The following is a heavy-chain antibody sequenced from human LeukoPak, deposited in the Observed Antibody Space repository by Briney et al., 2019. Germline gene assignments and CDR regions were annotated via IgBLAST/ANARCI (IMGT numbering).Heavy chain of an antibody. CDR3: ARYHGRGNYFDY. CDR1: GGSISSSSYY. CDR2: IYYSGST. Sequence: SETLSLTCTVSGGSISSSSYYWGWIRQPPGKGLEWIGSIYYSGSTYYNPSLKSLVTISVDTSNNQFSLMLSSVTDVDTVVYDCARYHGRGNYFDYWGQGPLVTVSS. D-gene: IGHD3-16*01. J-gene: IGHJ4*02. V-gene: IGHV4-39*01.